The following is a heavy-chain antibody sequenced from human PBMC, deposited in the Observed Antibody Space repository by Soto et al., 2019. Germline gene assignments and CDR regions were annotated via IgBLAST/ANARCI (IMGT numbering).Heavy chain of an antibody. D-gene: IGHD2-21*02. Sequence: GGSLRLSCTASGFTFGDYAMSWFRQAPGKGLEWVGFIRSKAYGGTTEYAASVKGRFTISRDDSKSIAYLQMNSLKTEDTAVYYCTRVGASYCGGDCYGADAFDIWGQGTMVTVSS. J-gene: IGHJ3*02. V-gene: IGHV3-49*03. CDR1: GFTFGDYA. CDR3: TRVGASYCGGDCYGADAFDI. CDR2: IRSKAYGGTT.